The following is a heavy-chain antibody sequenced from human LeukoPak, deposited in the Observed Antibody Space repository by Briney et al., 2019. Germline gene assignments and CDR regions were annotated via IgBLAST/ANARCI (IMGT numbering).Heavy chain of an antibody. D-gene: IGHD2-2*01. J-gene: IGHJ6*03. Sequence: GGSLRLPCAASGFTFSSYPMSGARQAPGKGREWFSAICGRGGSTYYADSVRGWFTISTDKSTNTMYLQLNSLRTEDTAVYYCAKFSEGDQLPLVYYYYYMDVWGKGTTVTVSS. V-gene: IGHV3-23*01. CDR2: ICGRGGST. CDR1: GFTFSSYP. CDR3: AKFSEGDQLPLVYYYYYMDV.